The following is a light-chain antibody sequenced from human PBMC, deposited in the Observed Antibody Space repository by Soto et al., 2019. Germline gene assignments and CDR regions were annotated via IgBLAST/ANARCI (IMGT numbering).Light chain of an antibody. V-gene: IGKV3-20*01. CDR2: GAS. J-gene: IGKJ3*01. Sequence: EIVFTQSPGTLSLSPGERATLSCRASPSVSTTYLAWYQQTPGRAPRLLIYGASSRATGIPDRFSGSGSGTDFTLTISRLEPEDFAVYYCHHYDNSPPFTFGPGTKVDIK. CDR3: HHYDNSPPFT. CDR1: PSVSTTY.